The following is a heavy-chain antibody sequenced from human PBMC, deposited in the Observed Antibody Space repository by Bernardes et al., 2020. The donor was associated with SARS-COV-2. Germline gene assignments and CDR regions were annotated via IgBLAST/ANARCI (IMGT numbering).Heavy chain of an antibody. D-gene: IGHD3-9*01. J-gene: IGHJ6*02. CDR1: GGSISSYY. CDR2: IYYSGST. Sequence: SETQSLTCTVSGGSISSYYWSWIRQPPGKGLEWIGYIYYSGSTNYNPSFKSRVTISVDTSKNQFSLKLSSVTAADTAVYYCARLSVLRYFDWSYYYYGMDVWGQGTTVTVSS. CDR3: ARLSVLRYFDWSYYYYGMDV. V-gene: IGHV4-59*08.